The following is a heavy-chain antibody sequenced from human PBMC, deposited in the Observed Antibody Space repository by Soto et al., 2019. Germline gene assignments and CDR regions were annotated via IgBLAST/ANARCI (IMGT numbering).Heavy chain of an antibody. V-gene: IGHV3-33*01. D-gene: IGHD1-26*01. CDR2: IWYDGSNK. J-gene: IGHJ4*02. Sequence: QVQLVESGGGVVQPGRSLRLSCAASGFDFSTYGMHWVRQAPGKGLEWVAVIWYDGSNKYYADSVRGRFIISRDNSKSTLLLQLNSLRAEDTAVYYCARAVGPFDYWGQGTLVTVFS. CDR3: ARAVGPFDY. CDR1: GFDFSTYG.